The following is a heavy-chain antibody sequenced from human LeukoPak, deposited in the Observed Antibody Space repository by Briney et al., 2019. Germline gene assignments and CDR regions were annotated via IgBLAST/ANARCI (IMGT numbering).Heavy chain of an antibody. V-gene: IGHV3-23*01. CDR2: ISGSGGST. CDR1: GFTFSSYA. J-gene: IGHJ4*02. D-gene: IGHD3-22*01. CDR3: AKDRVTNYYDSSGYGLAD. Sequence: GGSLRLSCAASGFTFSSYAMSWVRQAPGKGLEWVSAISGSGGSTYYADSVKGRFTISRDNSKNTLYLQMNSLRAEDTAVYYCAKDRVTNYYDSSGYGLADWGQGTLVTVSS.